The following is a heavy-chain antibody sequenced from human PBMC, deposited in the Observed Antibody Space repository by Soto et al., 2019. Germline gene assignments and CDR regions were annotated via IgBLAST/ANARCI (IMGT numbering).Heavy chain of an antibody. CDR2: IDPSDSYT. Sequence: GESLKISCKGSGYSFTSYWISWVRQMPGKGLEWMGRIDPSDSYTNYSPSFQGHVTISADKSISTAYLQWSSLKASDTAMYYCARQSDSSGYYSYYGMDVWGQGTTVTVSS. V-gene: IGHV5-10-1*01. J-gene: IGHJ6*02. CDR3: ARQSDSSGYYSYYGMDV. CDR1: GYSFTSYW. D-gene: IGHD3-22*01.